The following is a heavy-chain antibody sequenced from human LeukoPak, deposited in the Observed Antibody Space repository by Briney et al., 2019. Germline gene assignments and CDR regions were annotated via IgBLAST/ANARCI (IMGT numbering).Heavy chain of an antibody. Sequence: SETLSLTCTVSGDSINTHYWSWIGQPPGKGLEWIGYIYYSGSTNYNPSLKSRVSISVDTSKNQFSLQLTSVTAADTAVYYCARDRRYYETNGSPLGWFDPWGQGTLVTVSS. V-gene: IGHV4-59*11. CDR3: ARDRRYYETNGSPLGWFDP. J-gene: IGHJ5*02. CDR1: GDSINTHY. D-gene: IGHD3-22*01. CDR2: IYYSGST.